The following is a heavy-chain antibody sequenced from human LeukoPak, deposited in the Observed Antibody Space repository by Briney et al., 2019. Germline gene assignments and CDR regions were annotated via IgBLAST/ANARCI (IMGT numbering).Heavy chain of an antibody. Sequence: GGSLRLSCAASGFTVSSNYMSWVRQAPGKGLEWVSVIYSGGSTYYADSVKGRFTISRDNSENTLYLQMNSLRAEDTAVYYCAMGVIVKYYFDYWGQGTLVTVSS. V-gene: IGHV3-66*01. J-gene: IGHJ4*02. CDR3: AMGVIVKYYFDY. D-gene: IGHD3-16*02. CDR2: IYSGGST. CDR1: GFTVSSNY.